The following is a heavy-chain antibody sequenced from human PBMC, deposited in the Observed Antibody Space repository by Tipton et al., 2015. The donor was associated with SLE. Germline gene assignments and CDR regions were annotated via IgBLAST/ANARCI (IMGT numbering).Heavy chain of an antibody. V-gene: IGHV1-2*02. CDR3: ARPTPSGPDGFDI. J-gene: IGHJ3*02. D-gene: IGHD6-19*01. Sequence: QVQLVQSGAEVKKPGASVKVSCKSSGYTFTGYYMHWVRQAPGQGLEWMGWISPNSGGTNYAQEFQGRVTMTRDTSLSTAYMELSRLRSGDTAVYYCARPTPSGPDGFDIWGQGTMVTVSS. CDR1: GYTFTGYY. CDR2: ISPNSGGT.